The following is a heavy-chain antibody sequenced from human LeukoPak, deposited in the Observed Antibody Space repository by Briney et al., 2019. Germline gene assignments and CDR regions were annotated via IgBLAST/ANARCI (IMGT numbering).Heavy chain of an antibody. CDR3: AKASVSTAVLFDS. Sequence: SETLSLTCTVSGGSISSYFWNWIRQPPGQRLQWIGYMSNTGITKYNPALKRRVTVSADTSKNQFSLILNSVTTADTAVYYCAKASVSTAVLFDSWGQGTLVAVSS. D-gene: IGHD5/OR15-5a*01. V-gene: IGHV4-59*01. CDR1: GGSISSYF. J-gene: IGHJ4*02. CDR2: MSNTGIT.